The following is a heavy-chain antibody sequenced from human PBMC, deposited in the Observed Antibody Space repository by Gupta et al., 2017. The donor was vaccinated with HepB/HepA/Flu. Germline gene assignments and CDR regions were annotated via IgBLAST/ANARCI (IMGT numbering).Heavy chain of an antibody. CDR2: FSGSGGAT. V-gene: IGHV3-23*01. Sequence: VQPSESGGGLIQLGGSLGLSCDASAFTFRNYAMSWVRQAPGKGLGWVSVFSGSGGATDYADSVKGRFTISRDKSKNTLYLQMNSLRAEDTAVYYCAKRDSTSAGPFDYWGQGTLVTVSS. J-gene: IGHJ4*02. CDR1: AFTFRNYA. CDR3: AKRDSTSAGPFDY. D-gene: IGHD6-6*01.